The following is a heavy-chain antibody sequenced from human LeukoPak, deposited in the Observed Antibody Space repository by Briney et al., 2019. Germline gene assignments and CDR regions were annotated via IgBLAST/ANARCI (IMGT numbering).Heavy chain of an antibody. Sequence: SQTLSLTCAISGDIVSSNSVTWNWIRKSPSRGLEWLGRTYYRSTWYNDYAVSVRGRITVNPDTSKNQFSLHLNSVTPEDTAVYYCARRLTQYDCFDPWGQGILVTVSS. J-gene: IGHJ5*02. CDR2: TYYRSTWYN. CDR3: ARRLTQYDCFDP. D-gene: IGHD2-2*01. CDR1: GDIVSSNSVT. V-gene: IGHV6-1*01.